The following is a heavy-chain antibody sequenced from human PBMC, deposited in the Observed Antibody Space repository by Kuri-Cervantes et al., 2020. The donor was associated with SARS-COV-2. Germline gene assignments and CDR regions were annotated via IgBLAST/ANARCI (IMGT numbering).Heavy chain of an antibody. CDR3: AKTPALQGNDY. CDR1: GGSISSYY. V-gene: IGHV4-59*08. CDR2: IYYSGRT. D-gene: IGHD5-24*01. J-gene: IGHJ4*02. Sequence: SETLSLTCTVSGGSISSYYWSWIRQPPGKGLEWIGYIYYSGRTNYNPSLKSRVTISVDTSKNQFSLKLSSVTAADTAVYYCAKTPALQGNDYWGQGTLVTVSS.